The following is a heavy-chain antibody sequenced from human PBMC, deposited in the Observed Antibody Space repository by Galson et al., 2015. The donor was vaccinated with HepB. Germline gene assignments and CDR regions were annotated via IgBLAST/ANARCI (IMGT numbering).Heavy chain of an antibody. CDR1: GYTFTSYY. V-gene: IGHV1-46*03. CDR3: ARPNRGYPQSYYFDY. J-gene: IGHJ4*02. D-gene: IGHD5-18*01. Sequence: SVKVSCKASGYTFTSYYMHWVRQAPGQGLEWMGIINPSGGSTSYAQKFQGRVTMTRDTSTSTVYMELSSLRSEDTAVYYCARPNRGYPQSYYFDYWGQGTLVTVSS. CDR2: INPSGGST.